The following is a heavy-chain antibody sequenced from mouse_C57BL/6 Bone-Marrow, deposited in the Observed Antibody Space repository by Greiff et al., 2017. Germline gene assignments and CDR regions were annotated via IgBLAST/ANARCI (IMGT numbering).Heavy chain of an antibody. CDR2: IDPEDGET. CDR1: GFNIKDYY. Sequence: EVQLQQSGAELVKPGASVKLSCTASGFNIKDYYMHWVKQRTEQGLEWIGRIDPEDGETKYAPNFQGKATITADKASNTAYLQRSSLTSEYTAVYYCARSITTHWGQGTTLTVSS. D-gene: IGHD1-1*01. J-gene: IGHJ2*01. CDR3: ARSITTH. V-gene: IGHV14-2*01.